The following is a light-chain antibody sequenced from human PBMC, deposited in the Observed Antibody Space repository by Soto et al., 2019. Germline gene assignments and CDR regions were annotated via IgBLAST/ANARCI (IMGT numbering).Light chain of an antibody. CDR1: SSDVGGYNY. V-gene: IGLV2-8*01. Sequence: QSALTQPPSASGSPGQSVTISCTGTSSDVGGYNYVSWYQQHPGKAPKLMIYEVSKRPSGVPDRFSGSKSANTASLTISGLQAEDEADYYCCSYAGTYTPLFGGGTKLTVL. CDR3: CSYAGTYTPL. J-gene: IGLJ2*01. CDR2: EVS.